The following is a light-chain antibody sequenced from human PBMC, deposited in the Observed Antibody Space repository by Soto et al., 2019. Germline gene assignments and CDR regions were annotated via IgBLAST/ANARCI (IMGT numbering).Light chain of an antibody. Sequence: QSVPTQPPSVSGAPGQRVTIDCTGSSSNTGAAYHVPWYQQLRETASPSLIDGNNNRPSGVPDRFSDSKSRPSASLAMTGLQAEDEPDYYCASCDSHMSGSVFAPGTKVTVL. J-gene: IGLJ1*01. V-gene: IGLV1-40*01. CDR3: ASCDSHMSGSV. CDR1: SSNTGAAYH. CDR2: GNN.